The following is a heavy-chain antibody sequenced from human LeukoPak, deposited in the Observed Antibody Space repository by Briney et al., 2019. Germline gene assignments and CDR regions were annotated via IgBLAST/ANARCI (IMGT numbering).Heavy chain of an antibody. J-gene: IGHJ3*02. CDR3: ARDGDYGDYRVAFDI. CDR1: GGSINNYY. CDR2: IYYSGST. D-gene: IGHD4-17*01. V-gene: IGHV4-59*01. Sequence: PSETLSLTCTVSGGSINNYYWSWIRQPPGKGLDWIGYIYYSGSTNYNPSLKSRVTISVDTSKNQFSLKLSSVTAADTAVYYCARDGDYGDYRVAFDIWGQRTMVTVSS.